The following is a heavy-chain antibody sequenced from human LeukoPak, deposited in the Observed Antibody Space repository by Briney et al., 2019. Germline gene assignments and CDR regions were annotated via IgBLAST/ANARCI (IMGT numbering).Heavy chain of an antibody. V-gene: IGHV1-69*13. D-gene: IGHD3-3*01. J-gene: IGHJ4*02. CDR2: IIPIFGTA. CDR3: AFGSGYYYFDY. CDR1: GYTFTSYD. Sequence: ASVKVSCKASGYTFTSYDISWVRQAPGQGLEWMGGIIPIFGTANYAQKFQGRVTITADESTSTAYMELSSLRSEDTAVYYCAFGSGYYYFDYWGQGTLVTVSS.